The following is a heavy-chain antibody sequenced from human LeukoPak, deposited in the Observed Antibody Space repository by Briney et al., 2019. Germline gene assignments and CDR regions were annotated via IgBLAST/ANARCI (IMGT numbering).Heavy chain of an antibody. CDR1: GYTFTGYF. Sequence: ASVKVSCKASGYTFTGYFMHWVRQAPGQGLEWMGIINPNSGTTNYAQKFQGRVTMTRDTSSNTVYMELSSLRSEDTAVFYCARGLGGDYRGVIVPWGFDPWGQGTLVTVSS. CDR3: ARGLGGDYRGVIVPWGFDP. V-gene: IGHV1-46*01. CDR2: INPNSGTT. D-gene: IGHD3-10*01. J-gene: IGHJ5*02.